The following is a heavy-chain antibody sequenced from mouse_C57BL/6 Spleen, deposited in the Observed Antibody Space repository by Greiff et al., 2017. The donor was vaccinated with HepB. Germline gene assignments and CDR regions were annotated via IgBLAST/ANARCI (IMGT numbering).Heavy chain of an antibody. V-gene: IGHV1-64*01. J-gene: IGHJ4*01. CDR1: GYTFTSYW. CDR2: IHPNSGST. CDR3: AREKDAMDY. Sequence: VQLQQSGAELIKPGASVKLSCKASGYTFTSYWMHWVKQRPGQGLEWIGMIHPNSGSTNYNEKFKSKATLTVDKSSSTAYMQLSSLTSEDSAVYYCAREKDAMDYWGQGTSVTVSS.